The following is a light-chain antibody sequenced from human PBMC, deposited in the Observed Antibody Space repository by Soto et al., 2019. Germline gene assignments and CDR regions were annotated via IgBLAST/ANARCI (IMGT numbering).Light chain of an antibody. CDR3: SSYAGSNNFVV. CDR1: SSDVGGYNY. CDR2: EVS. V-gene: IGLV2-8*01. J-gene: IGLJ2*01. Sequence: QSALTQPPSASGSPGQSVTISCTGTSSDVGGYNYVSWYQQHPGKAPKLMIYEVSKRPTGVPDRFSGSKSGKTASLTVSGIQAEDEADYYSSSYAGSNNFVVFGGGTKLTV.